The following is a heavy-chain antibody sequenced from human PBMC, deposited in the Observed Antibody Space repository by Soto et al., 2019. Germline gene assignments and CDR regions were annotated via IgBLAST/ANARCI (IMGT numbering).Heavy chain of an antibody. CDR2: ISYDGSNK. J-gene: IGHJ4*02. D-gene: IGHD5-12*01. CDR3: ARDEGYSGYLDY. V-gene: IGHV3-30-3*01. Sequence: QVQLVESGGGVVQPGRSLRLSCAASGFTFSSYAMHWVPQAPGKGLEWVAVISYDGSNKYYADSVKGRFTISRDNSKNTLYLQMNSLRAEDTAVYCCARDEGYSGYLDYWGQGTLVTVSS. CDR1: GFTFSSYA.